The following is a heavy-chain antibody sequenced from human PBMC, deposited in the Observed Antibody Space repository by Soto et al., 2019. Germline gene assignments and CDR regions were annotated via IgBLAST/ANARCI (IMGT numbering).Heavy chain of an antibody. CDR2: LKQDGSER. CDR3: ASLSDSGWYFDL. Sequence: GGSLRLSCVASGFTFSNHLMNWVRQAPGKGLEWVATLKQDGSERYYVDSVRGRFTISRDNAKTSLYLHVDTLRVEDTAVYYCASLSDSGWYFDLWGRGSLVTVSS. D-gene: IGHD6-25*01. J-gene: IGHJ2*01. CDR1: GFTFSNHL. V-gene: IGHV3-7*01.